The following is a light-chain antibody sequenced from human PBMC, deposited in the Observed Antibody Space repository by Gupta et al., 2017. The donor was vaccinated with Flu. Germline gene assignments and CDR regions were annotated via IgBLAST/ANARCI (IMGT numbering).Light chain of an antibody. Sequence: GKTATITCSGNRLGDKYTSWYRQKPGQYPVWIIYKDYKRPAGISERVSGSNSGSTATLTISGAQAMDEDDYYWQAGDNNAWVFGGWTRLTVL. J-gene: IGLJ3*02. CDR2: KDY. CDR1: RLGDKY. CDR3: QAGDNNAWV. V-gene: IGLV3-1*01.